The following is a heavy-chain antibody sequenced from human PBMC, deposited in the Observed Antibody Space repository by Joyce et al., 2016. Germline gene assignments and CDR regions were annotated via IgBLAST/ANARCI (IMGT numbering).Heavy chain of an antibody. CDR1: GLTLSNYG. Sequence: QVQLVESGGGVVQPGRSLRLSCAASGLTLSNYGVNWVRQAPGKGLEWVAVISYDGIYKYYEDSVKGRFTISRDNSKNTVFLEMNSLRAEDTAVYYCAKILTATYSSGWFLDYWGQGTLVTVSS. CDR3: AKILTATYSSGWFLDY. J-gene: IGHJ4*02. D-gene: IGHD6-25*01. V-gene: IGHV3-30*18. CDR2: ISYDGIYK.